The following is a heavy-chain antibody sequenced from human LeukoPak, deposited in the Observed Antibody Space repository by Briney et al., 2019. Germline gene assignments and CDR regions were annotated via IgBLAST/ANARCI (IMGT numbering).Heavy chain of an antibody. CDR2: IYTSGST. CDR1: GGSISSGSYY. D-gene: IGHD5-24*01. Sequence: PSETLSLTCTVSGGSISSGSYYWSWIRQPAGKGLEWIGRIYTSGSTNYNPSLKSRVTISVDTSKNQFSLKLSSVTAAGTAVYYCARGMATTSPFDLWGRGTLVTVSS. V-gene: IGHV4-61*02. J-gene: IGHJ2*01. CDR3: ARGMATTSPFDL.